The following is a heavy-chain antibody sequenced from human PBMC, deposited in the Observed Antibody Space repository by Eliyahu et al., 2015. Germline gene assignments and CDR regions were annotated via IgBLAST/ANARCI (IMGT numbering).Heavy chain of an antibody. D-gene: IGHD6-19*01. CDR1: GFTFSXXG. Sequence: QVQLVESGGGVVQPGXSLRLSCAASGFTFSXXGMHWVRQAPGKGLEWVAVISYDGSNKYYADSVKGRFTISRDNSKNTLYLQMNSLRAEDTAVYYCAKEWLARDAFDIWGQGTMVTVSS. CDR2: ISYDGSNK. V-gene: IGHV3-30*18. J-gene: IGHJ3*02. CDR3: AKEWLARDAFDI.